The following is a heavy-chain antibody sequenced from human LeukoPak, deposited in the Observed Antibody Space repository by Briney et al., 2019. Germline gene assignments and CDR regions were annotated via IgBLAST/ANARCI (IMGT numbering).Heavy chain of an antibody. J-gene: IGHJ4*02. CDR3: TRDDSTIITDY. D-gene: IGHD3-9*01. V-gene: IGHV4-39*07. CDR2: IYYSGST. CDR1: GGSISSSTYY. Sequence: PSETLSLTCTVSGGSISSSTYYWGCIRQPPGKGLEWIGSIYYSGSTYYNPSLKGRVTISVDTSKNQFSLRLSSVTAADTAVYYCTRDDSTIITDYWGQGTLVTVSS.